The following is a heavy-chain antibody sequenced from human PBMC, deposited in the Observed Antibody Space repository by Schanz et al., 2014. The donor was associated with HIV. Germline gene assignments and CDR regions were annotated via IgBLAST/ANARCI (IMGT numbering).Heavy chain of an antibody. J-gene: IGHJ4*02. CDR1: GYTFSSYS. CDR3: ARVAAGVTAFFGY. Sequence: QVQLVQSGPEVKKPGASVRVSCKASGYTFSSYSLSWVRQAPGQGLEWMGWFSAFNRHPHNGQKFQGRVTMTSDTSRTTAYMELKNLRSDDTAVFYCARVAAGVTAFFGYWGQGTLVGVSS. CDR2: FSAFNRHP. V-gene: IGHV1-18*01. D-gene: IGHD3-10*01.